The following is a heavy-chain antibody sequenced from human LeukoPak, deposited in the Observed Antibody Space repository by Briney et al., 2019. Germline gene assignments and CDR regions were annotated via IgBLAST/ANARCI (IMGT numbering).Heavy chain of an antibody. J-gene: IGHJ4*02. V-gene: IGHV1-24*01. CDR2: FDPEDGET. CDR3: ATPSGRIAVADSFFDY. D-gene: IGHD6-19*01. CDR1: GYTLTELS. Sequence: ASVTVSCKVSGYTLTELSMHWVRQAPGKGLEWMGGFDPEDGETIYAQKFQGRVTMTEDTSTDTAYMELSSLRSEDTAVYYCATPSGRIAVADSFFDYWGQGTLITVSS.